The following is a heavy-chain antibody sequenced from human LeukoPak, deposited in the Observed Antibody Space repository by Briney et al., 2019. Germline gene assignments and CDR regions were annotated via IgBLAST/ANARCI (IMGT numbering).Heavy chain of an antibody. J-gene: IGHJ6*03. CDR2: LDPNNGAI. CDR1: GYTFTRYY. V-gene: IGHV1-2*02. Sequence: ASVKVSCRASGYTFTRYYIHWVRQAPGQGLEWMGWLDPNNGAINYAQNFQGRVTMTRDTSISTAYMELTSLTSDDTAVYYCARDPSQYYYLDVWGKGTTVTVSS. CDR3: ARDPSQYYYLDV.